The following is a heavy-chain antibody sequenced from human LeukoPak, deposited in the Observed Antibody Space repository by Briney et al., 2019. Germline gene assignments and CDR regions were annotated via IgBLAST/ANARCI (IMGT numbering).Heavy chain of an antibody. CDR2: IYHSGST. D-gene: IGHD2-15*01. J-gene: IGHJ4*02. CDR3: AGGGPYYFGY. Sequence: SQTLSLTCAVSGGSISSGGYSWSWIRQPPGKGLEWIGYIYHSGSTYYNPSLKSRVTISVDRSKNQFSLKLSSVTAADTAVYYCAGGGPYYFGYWGQGTLVTVSS. CDR1: GGSISSGGYS. V-gene: IGHV4-30-2*01.